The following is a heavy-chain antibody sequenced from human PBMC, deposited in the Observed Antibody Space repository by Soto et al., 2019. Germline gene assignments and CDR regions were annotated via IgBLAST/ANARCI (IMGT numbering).Heavy chain of an antibody. D-gene: IGHD3-22*01. CDR2: IYPSDSDT. V-gene: IGHV5-51*01. Sequence: GESLKISCSGSGYSFANYWIGWVRQMPGKGLEWMGIIYPSDSDTRYSPSFQGQVTISADKSISTAYLQWTGLKASDTAMYFCARGDTSDYSTATPADYWGQGTLVTVSS. CDR3: ARGDTSDYSTATPADY. CDR1: GYSFANYW. J-gene: IGHJ4*02.